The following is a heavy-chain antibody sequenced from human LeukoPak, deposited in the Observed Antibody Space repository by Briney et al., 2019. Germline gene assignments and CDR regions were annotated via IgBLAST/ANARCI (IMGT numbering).Heavy chain of an antibody. CDR3: ARGGYHLDY. CDR2: IYSGGST. Sequence: GGSLRLSCAASGFTFSSYSMNWVRQAPGKGLEWVSVIYSGGSTYYADSVKGRFTISRDNSKNTLYLQMNSLRAEDTAVYYCARGGYHLDYWGQGTLVTVSS. J-gene: IGHJ4*02. V-gene: IGHV3-53*01. D-gene: IGHD5-12*01. CDR1: GFTFSSYS.